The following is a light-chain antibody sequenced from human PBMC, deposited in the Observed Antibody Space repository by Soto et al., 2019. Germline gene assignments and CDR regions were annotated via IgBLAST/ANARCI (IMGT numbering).Light chain of an antibody. Sequence: DIQMIQSASSVSGSIGNTLSITCRASQDINVYLNWYQQKPGEVPKLLIYAASGLQSGVPSRFSGSGSGTDFTLTISSLQPEDFANYYCQQSYSTPPWTFGQGTTGDIK. CDR1: QDINVY. CDR2: AAS. CDR3: QQSYSTPPWT. V-gene: IGKV1-39*01. J-gene: IGKJ1*01.